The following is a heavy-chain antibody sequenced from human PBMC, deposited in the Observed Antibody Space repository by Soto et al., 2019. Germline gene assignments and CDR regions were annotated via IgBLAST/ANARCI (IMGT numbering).Heavy chain of an antibody. J-gene: IGHJ6*02. CDR1: GGSISSYY. D-gene: IGHD6-13*01. CDR2: IYYSGST. V-gene: IGHV4-59*01. CDR3: ARDVGSSWPTSYYYYGMDV. Sequence: SEPLSLTCTVSGGSISSYYWSWIRQPPGKGLEWIGYIYYSGSTNYNPSLKSRVTISVDTSKNQFSLKLSSVTAADTAVYYCARDVGSSWPTSYYYYGMDVWGQGTTVTVSS.